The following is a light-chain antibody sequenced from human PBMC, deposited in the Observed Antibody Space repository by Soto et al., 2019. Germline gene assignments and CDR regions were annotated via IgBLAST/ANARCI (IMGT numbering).Light chain of an antibody. CDR3: QQRNNWPLT. V-gene: IGKV3-11*01. CDR2: EAL. J-gene: IGKJ4*02. CDR1: QSMGSN. Sequence: EIVMTQSPATMSVSPGERATLSCRASQSMGSNVAWYQQKPGQAPRLLIYEALNRATGIPARFSGSGSGTDFTLTISSLEPEDFAVYYCQQRNNWPLTFGGGTKVDIK.